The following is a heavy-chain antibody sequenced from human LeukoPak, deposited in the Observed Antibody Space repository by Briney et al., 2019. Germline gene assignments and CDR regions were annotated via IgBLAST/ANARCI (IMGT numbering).Heavy chain of an antibody. CDR1: GDTVSSGDYH. J-gene: IGHJ5*02. CDR3: ARLNRYCSGGSCYPGWFDP. V-gene: IGHV4-61*08. Sequence: SETLSLTCTVSGDTVSSGDYHWSWIRQPPGKGLEWIGYIYSSGSTNYNPSLKTRVIISVDTSKNQFSLKLSSVTAADTAVYYCARLNRYCSGGSCYPGWFDPWGQGTLVTVSS. D-gene: IGHD2-15*01. CDR2: IYSSGST.